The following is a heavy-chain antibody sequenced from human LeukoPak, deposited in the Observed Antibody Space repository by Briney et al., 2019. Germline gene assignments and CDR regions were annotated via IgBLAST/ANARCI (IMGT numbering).Heavy chain of an antibody. CDR3: ARDDLIMVRGVFAWYYFDY. CDR2: INAGNGNT. CDR1: GYTFTSYA. D-gene: IGHD3-10*01. Sequence: GASVKVSCKASGYTFTSYAMHWVRQAPGQRLGWMGWINAGNGNTKYSQKFQGRVTVTRDTSASTAYMELSSLRSEDTAVYYCARDDLIMVRGVFAWYYFDYWGQGTLVTVSS. V-gene: IGHV1-3*01. J-gene: IGHJ4*02.